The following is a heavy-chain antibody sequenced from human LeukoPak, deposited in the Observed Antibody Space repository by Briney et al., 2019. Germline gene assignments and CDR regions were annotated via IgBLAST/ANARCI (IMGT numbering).Heavy chain of an antibody. CDR3: ARDSPYGTAGY. CDR1: GFTFSNYW. V-gene: IGHV3-21*01. CDR2: ISSSSSYI. Sequence: GGSLRLSCAAPGFTFSNYWMHWVRQAPGKGLEWVSSISSSSSYIYYADSVKGRFTISRDNTKNSLYLQMNSLRAEDTAVYYCARDSPYGTAGYWGQGTLVTVSS. J-gene: IGHJ4*02. D-gene: IGHD2-8*02.